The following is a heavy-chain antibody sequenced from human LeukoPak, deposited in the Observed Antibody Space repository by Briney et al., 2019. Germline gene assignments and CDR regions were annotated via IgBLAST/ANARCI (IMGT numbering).Heavy chain of an antibody. CDR3: TIGRDGTYYWDY. V-gene: IGHV5-51*01. CDR2: IHLRDSDT. CDR1: GNRFTDYW. D-gene: IGHD3-10*01. J-gene: IGHJ4*02. Sequence: GESLQISCKDSGNRFTDYWIGRVRQMPGRGLEWMGLIHLRDSDTRYSPSFQGQVTISVDKSISTAYLQWSSLKASDTAMYYCTIGRDGTYYWDYWGQGTLVTVSS.